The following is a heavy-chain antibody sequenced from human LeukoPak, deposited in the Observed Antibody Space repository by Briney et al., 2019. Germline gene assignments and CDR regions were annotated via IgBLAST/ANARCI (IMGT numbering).Heavy chain of an antibody. CDR3: ARDVSGYCSGGSCYFNAFDI. V-gene: IGHV4-61*08. D-gene: IGHD2-15*01. CDR2: IYYSGST. J-gene: IGHJ3*02. Sequence: SETLSLTCTVSGGSISSGDYYWSWIRQPPGKGLEWIGYIYYSGSTNYNPSLKSRVTISVDTSKNQFSLKLSSVTAADTAVYYCARDVSGYCSGGSCYFNAFDIWGQGTMVTVSS. CDR1: GGSISSGDYY.